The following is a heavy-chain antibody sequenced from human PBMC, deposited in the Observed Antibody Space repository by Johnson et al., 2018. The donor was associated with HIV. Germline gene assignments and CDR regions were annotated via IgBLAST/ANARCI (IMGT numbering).Heavy chain of an antibody. Sequence: QVQLVESGGGVVQPGRSLRLSCAASGFTFSSYAMHWVRQAPGKGLEWVAVISYDGGNKYYADSVKGRFTISRDNAKNSLYLQMNSLRAEDTAVYYCAKVAVATAAGGVALDIWGPGTMVTVSA. V-gene: IGHV3-30-3*01. J-gene: IGHJ3*02. D-gene: IGHD6-13*01. CDR1: GFTFSSYA. CDR2: ISYDGGNK. CDR3: AKVAVATAAGGVALDI.